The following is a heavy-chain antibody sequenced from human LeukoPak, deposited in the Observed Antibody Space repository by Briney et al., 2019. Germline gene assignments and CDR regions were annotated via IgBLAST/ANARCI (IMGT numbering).Heavy chain of an antibody. Sequence: AGGSLRLSCAASGFSFSSYGMHWVRQAPGKGLEWVAFIRYDGSHKYYADSAKGRFTISRDNSKNTLYLQMNSLRAEDTAVYYCAKGSGYEHNYYYYYMDVWGKGTTVTISS. V-gene: IGHV3-30*02. D-gene: IGHD5-12*01. CDR3: AKGSGYEHNYYYYYMDV. CDR1: GFSFSSYG. CDR2: IRYDGSHK. J-gene: IGHJ6*03.